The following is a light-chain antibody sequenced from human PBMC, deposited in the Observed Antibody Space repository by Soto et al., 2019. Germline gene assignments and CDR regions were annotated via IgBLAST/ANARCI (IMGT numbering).Light chain of an antibody. Sequence: DIVMTQSPDSLAVSLGEMATINCQSSQRILSYSNNHNYLAWFQQKPGQPPELLIYWASTRESGVPDRLMGSGSGTDFTLTISSLQAEDVAVSYCHQYYRTPYTFGQGTKLEIK. CDR3: HQYYRTPYT. CDR1: QRILSYSNNHNY. CDR2: WAS. J-gene: IGKJ2*01. V-gene: IGKV4-1*01.